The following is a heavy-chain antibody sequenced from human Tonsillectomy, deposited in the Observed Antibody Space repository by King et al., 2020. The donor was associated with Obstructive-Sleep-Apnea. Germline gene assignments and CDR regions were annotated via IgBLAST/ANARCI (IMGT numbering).Heavy chain of an antibody. CDR1: GFAFSTYA. V-gene: IGHV3-30*04. CDR2: ISYDGSNK. D-gene: IGHD3-3*01. J-gene: IGHJ4*02. Sequence: VQLVESGGGAVQPGRSLRLSCAASGFAFSTYALHWVRQAPGKGLEWVAVISYDGSNKYYADSVKGRFTISRDNSKSTLYLQVNSLRAEDTAIYYCARDGLEWLTPDYWGQGTLVTVSS. CDR3: ARDGLEWLTPDY.